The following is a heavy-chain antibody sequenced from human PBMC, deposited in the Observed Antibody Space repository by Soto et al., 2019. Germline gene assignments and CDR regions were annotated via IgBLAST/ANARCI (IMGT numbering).Heavy chain of an antibody. CDR2: FSYSGST. J-gene: IGHJ4*02. CDR1: GVSISSGSYY. D-gene: IGHD5-18*01. V-gene: IGHV4-39*01. Sequence: ETLSLTCTVSGVSISSGSYYWDWIRQPPGKGLEWIGSFSYSGSTYYNPSLKSRVTISVDTSNNHFSLRLSSVTAADTAVYYCARQLGYSYDDLVGWYYCDEWGQGTLVTISS. CDR3: ARQLGYSYDDLVGWYYCDE.